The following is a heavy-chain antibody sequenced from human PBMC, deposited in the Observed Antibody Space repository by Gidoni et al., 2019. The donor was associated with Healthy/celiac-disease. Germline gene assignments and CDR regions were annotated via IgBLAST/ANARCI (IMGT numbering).Heavy chain of an antibody. J-gene: IGHJ4*02. CDR3: ARALTTVVTGFDY. CDR2: IYYSGST. Sequence: QVQLKESGPGLVKPSETLSVTCTVSGGSISSYYWSWIRQPPGKGLEGIGYIYYSGSTNYNPSLKSRVTISVDTSKNQFSLKLSSVTAADTAVYYCARALTTVVTGFDYWGQGTLVTVSS. D-gene: IGHD4-17*01. V-gene: IGHV4-59*01. CDR1: GGSISSYY.